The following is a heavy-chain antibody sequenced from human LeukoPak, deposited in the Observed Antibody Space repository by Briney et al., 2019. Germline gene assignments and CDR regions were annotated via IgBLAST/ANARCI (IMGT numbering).Heavy chain of an antibody. CDR2: INHSGST. V-gene: IGHV4-34*01. CDR1: GGSFSGYY. J-gene: IGHJ6*03. D-gene: IGHD2-21*01. CDR3: ARGYSFGYYYMDV. Sequence: SETLSLTCAVYGGSFSGYYWSWIRQPPGKGPEWIGEINHSGSTNYNPSLKSRVTISVDTSKNQFSLKLSSVTAADTAVYYCARGYSFGYYYMDVWGKGTTVTVSS.